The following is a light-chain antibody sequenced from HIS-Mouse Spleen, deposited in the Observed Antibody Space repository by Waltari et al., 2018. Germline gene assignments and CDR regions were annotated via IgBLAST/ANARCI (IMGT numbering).Light chain of an antibody. Sequence: SYELTQPSSVSVSPGQTARITCSGDVLAKKYARWFQQKPGQAPVLGIYKDSERPSGFPGGFSGSSSGTTVTLTISGAQVEDEADYYCYSAADNNLVFGGGTKLTVL. CDR1: VLAKKY. V-gene: IGLV3-27*01. CDR2: KDS. CDR3: YSAADNNLV. J-gene: IGLJ3*02.